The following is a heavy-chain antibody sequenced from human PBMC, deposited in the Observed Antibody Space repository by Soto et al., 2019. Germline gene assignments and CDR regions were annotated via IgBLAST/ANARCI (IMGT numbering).Heavy chain of an antibody. CDR3: AREDVAPYYYYGMDV. Sequence: ASVKVSCTASGYTFTRSGISWVRQAPGQGPEWMGWISSYNGDTNYAQTFQGRVTMTTDTSTSTAYMELRSLRSDDTAVYYCAREDVAPYYYYGMDVWGQGTTVTVSS. V-gene: IGHV1-18*01. J-gene: IGHJ6*02. CDR2: ISSYNGDT. D-gene: IGHD5-12*01. CDR1: GYTFTRSG.